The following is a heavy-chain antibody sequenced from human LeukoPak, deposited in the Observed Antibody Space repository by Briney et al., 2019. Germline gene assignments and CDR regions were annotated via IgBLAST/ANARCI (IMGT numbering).Heavy chain of an antibody. D-gene: IGHD3-10*01. V-gene: IGHV3-7*01. CDR3: ARDSRYYYGSGSLYAFDI. J-gene: IGHJ3*02. CDR1: GFTFSSYW. Sequence: GGLRLSCAASGFTFSSYWMSWVRQAPGKGLEWVANIKQDGSEKYYVDSVKGRFTISRDNAKNSLYLQMNSLRAEDTAVYYCARDSRYYYGSGSLYAFDIWGQGTMVTVSS. CDR2: IKQDGSEK.